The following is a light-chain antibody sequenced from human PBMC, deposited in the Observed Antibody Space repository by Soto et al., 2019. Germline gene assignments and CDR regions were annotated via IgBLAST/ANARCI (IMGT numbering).Light chain of an antibody. CDR3: QQRSEWSFN. J-gene: IGKJ5*01. Sequence: EVVLTQSPATLSLSPGERATLSCRASQSVSTYLGWYQQKPGQAPRLLIYDASKRATGIPARFSGSGSATDFTLTISSLAPEDFAVYYCQQRSEWSFNFGQGTRLEIK. V-gene: IGKV3-11*01. CDR2: DAS. CDR1: QSVSTY.